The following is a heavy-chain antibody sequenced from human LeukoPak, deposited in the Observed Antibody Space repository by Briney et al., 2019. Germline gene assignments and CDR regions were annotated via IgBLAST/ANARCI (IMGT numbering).Heavy chain of an antibody. D-gene: IGHD6-19*01. V-gene: IGHV3-7*04. Sequence: GGSLRLSCSASGFTFSAYWMSWVRQAPGKGLEWVANIKQDGSEKYYVDSVKGRFTISRDNAKNSLYLQMNSLRVEDTAVYYCARAWSYSTGWYNYWGQGTLVTVSS. J-gene: IGHJ4*02. CDR2: IKQDGSEK. CDR3: ARAWSYSTGWYNY. CDR1: GFTFSAYW.